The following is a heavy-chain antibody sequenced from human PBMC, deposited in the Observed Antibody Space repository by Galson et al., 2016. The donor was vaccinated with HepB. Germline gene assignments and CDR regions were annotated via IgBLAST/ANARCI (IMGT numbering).Heavy chain of an antibody. Sequence: SLRLSCAASGFTFSSYSMNWVRQAPGKGLEWVSFISSSSSYRYSAASLKGRFTISRDNTKNSLYLQMNGLRVEDTAVYYCARGRSYYACDYWGQGTLVTVSS. CDR1: GFTFSSYS. CDR3: ARGRSYYACDY. CDR2: ISSSSSYR. V-gene: IGHV3-21*01. D-gene: IGHD1-26*01. J-gene: IGHJ4*02.